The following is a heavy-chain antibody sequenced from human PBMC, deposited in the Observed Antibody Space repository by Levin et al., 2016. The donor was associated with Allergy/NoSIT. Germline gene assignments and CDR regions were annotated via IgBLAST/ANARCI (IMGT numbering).Heavy chain of an antibody. V-gene: IGHV3-33*01. Sequence: GGSLRLSCAASGFTFSSYGMHWVRQAPGKGLEWVAVIWYDGSNKYYADSVKGRFTISRDNSKNTLYLQMNSLRAEDTAVYYCASSGIAAAGIVGKSYFDYWGQGTLVTVSS. J-gene: IGHJ4*02. CDR1: GFTFSSYG. D-gene: IGHD6-13*01. CDR3: ASSGIAAAGIVGKSYFDY. CDR2: IWYDGSNK.